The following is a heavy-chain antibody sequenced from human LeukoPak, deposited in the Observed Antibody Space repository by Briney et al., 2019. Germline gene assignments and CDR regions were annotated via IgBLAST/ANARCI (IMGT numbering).Heavy chain of an antibody. CDR2: IYYSGST. D-gene: IGHD3-16*01. CDR1: GGSTSSGDYY. J-gene: IGHJ4*02. CDR3: ARANMMRVPFDY. Sequence: SETLSLTCTVSGGSTSSGDYYWSWIRQPPGKGPEWIGYIYYSGSTLYNPSLKSRVTISEDTSKSQFSLKLTSVTAADTAVYYCARANMMRVPFDYWGQGTLVTVSS. V-gene: IGHV4-30-4*08.